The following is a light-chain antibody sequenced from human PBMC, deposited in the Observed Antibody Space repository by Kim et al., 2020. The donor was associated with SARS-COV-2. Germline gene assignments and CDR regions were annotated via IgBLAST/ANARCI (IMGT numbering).Light chain of an antibody. CDR3: QQYDTYPWT. V-gene: IGKV1-5*03. J-gene: IGKJ1*01. CDR1: QYITRR. Sequence: SSVGDRVTITCRASQYITRRLAWYQQKPGKAPKVLISKASTLESGVPSTFSGSGSGTDFTLTISSLQPDDFATYYCQQYDTYPWTFGQGTKVDIK. CDR2: KAS.